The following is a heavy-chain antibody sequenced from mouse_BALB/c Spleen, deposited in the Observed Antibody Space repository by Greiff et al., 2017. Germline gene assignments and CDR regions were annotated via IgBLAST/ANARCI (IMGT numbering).Heavy chain of an antibody. D-gene: IGHD1-2*01. Sequence: EVKLMESGGGLVQPGGSRKLSCAASGFTFSSFGMHWVRQAPEKGLEWVAYISSGSSTIYYADTVKGRFTISRDNPKNTLFLQMTSLRSEDTAMYYCASSRLRGDFDVWGAGTTVTVSS. CDR2: ISSGSSTI. J-gene: IGHJ1*01. CDR3: ASSRLRGDFDV. CDR1: GFTFSSFG. V-gene: IGHV5-17*02.